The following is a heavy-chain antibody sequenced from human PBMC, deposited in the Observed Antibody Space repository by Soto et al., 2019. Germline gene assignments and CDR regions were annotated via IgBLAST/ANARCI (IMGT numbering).Heavy chain of an antibody. CDR3: THRRLVRGSNWFDP. Sequence: QITLKESGPTLVKPTQPLTLTCTFSGFSLNSTGVGVGWIRQPPGKALEWLALISWTNNKHYSPSLRTRLSITKDTSKNQVVLTVTNMDPEDTGTYYCTHRRLVRGSNWFDPWGQGTLVIVSS. CDR1: GFSLNSTGVG. V-gene: IGHV2-5*01. J-gene: IGHJ5*02. CDR2: ISWTNNK. D-gene: IGHD3-10*01.